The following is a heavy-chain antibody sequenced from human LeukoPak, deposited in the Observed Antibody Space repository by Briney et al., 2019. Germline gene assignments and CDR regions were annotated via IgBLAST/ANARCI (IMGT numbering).Heavy chain of an antibody. V-gene: IGHV1-24*01. D-gene: IGHD2-15*01. J-gene: IGHJ6*02. Sequence: ASVKVSCKVSGYTLTELSMHWVRQAPGKGLEWMGGFDPEDGETIYAQKFQGRVTMTEDTSTDTAYMELSSLRSEDTAVYYCATDQVVVAATTRGGAYYYYYGMDVWGQGTTVTVSS. CDR2: FDPEDGET. CDR3: ATDQVVVAATTRGGAYYYYYGMDV. CDR1: GYTLTELS.